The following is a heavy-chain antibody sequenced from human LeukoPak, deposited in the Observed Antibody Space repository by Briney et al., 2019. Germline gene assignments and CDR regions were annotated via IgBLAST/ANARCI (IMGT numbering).Heavy chain of an antibody. CDR2: ISSSSSYM. V-gene: IGHV3-21*01. Sequence: GGSLRLSCAASGFTFSSYSMNWVRQAPGKGLEWVSSISSSSSYMYYADSVKGRFTISRDNAKNSLYLQMNSLRAEDTAVYYCARYSSGWYNNWFDPWGQGTLVTVSS. CDR1: GFTFSSYS. CDR3: ARYSSGWYNNWFDP. J-gene: IGHJ5*02. D-gene: IGHD6-19*01.